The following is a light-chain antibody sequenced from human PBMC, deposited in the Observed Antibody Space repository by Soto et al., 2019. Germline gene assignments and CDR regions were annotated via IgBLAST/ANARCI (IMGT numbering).Light chain of an antibody. Sequence: EIVLTQSPGTLSLSPGERATLSCRASQSVTTSYLAWYQQNPDQAPRLLIYGASSRATGIPDSFSGRGSGTDCALTISRLECEDLAVYFCQHYGSSHSWTFGQGTKVQIK. CDR3: QHYGSSHSWT. CDR1: QSVTTSY. V-gene: IGKV3-20*01. J-gene: IGKJ1*01. CDR2: GAS.